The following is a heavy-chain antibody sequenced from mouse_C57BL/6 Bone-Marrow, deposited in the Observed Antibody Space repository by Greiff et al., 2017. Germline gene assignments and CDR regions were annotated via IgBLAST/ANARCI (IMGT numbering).Heavy chain of an antibody. CDR1: GYSITSGYY. Sequence: EVQLQQSGPGLVKPSQSLSLTCSVTGYSITSGYYWNWIRQFPGNKLEWMGYISYDGSTNYNPSLKNRISITRDTSKNQFFLKLNSVTTEDTATYDCASHQAWFAYWGQGTLVTVSA. CDR3: ASHQAWFAY. CDR2: ISYDGST. V-gene: IGHV3-6*01. J-gene: IGHJ3*01.